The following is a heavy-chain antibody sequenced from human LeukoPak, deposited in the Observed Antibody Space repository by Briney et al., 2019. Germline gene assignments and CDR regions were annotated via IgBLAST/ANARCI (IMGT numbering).Heavy chain of an antibody. CDR1: GYTFTSYY. CDR2: INPSGGST. V-gene: IGHV1-46*01. CDR3: ARGAAGQDCGGDCSLDY. Sequence: GASVKVSCKASGYTFTSYYMHWVRQAPGQGREWMGIINPSGGSTSYAQKFQGRVTMTRDTSTSTVYMELSSLRSEDTAVYYCARGAAGQDCGGDCSLDYWGQGTLVTVS. J-gene: IGHJ4*02. D-gene: IGHD2-21*02.